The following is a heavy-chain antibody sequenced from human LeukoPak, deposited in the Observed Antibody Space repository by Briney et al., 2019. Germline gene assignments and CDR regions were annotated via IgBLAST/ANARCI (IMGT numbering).Heavy chain of an antibody. J-gene: IGHJ5*02. Sequence: SETLSLTCTVSGDSISSSRYYWGWIRQPPGKGLEWIGSIYYSGSTHYNPSLKSRVTISVDTSKNQFSLNLSSVTAADTAVYYCARHGESNSWYTLFDPWGQGTLVTVSS. CDR3: ARHGESNSWYTLFDP. V-gene: IGHV4-39*01. CDR2: IYYSGST. CDR1: GDSISSSRYY. D-gene: IGHD6-13*01.